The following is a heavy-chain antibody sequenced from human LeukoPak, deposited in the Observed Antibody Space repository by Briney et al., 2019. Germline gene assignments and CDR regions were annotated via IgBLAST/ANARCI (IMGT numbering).Heavy chain of an antibody. D-gene: IGHD6-19*01. J-gene: IGHJ4*02. CDR1: GGSITSYY. CDR3: ARLSWAYSSGWYLDY. V-gene: IGHV4-59*12. Sequence: SETLSLTCTVSGGSITSYYWSWIRQPPGKGLDWIGYIYYSGSTNYNPSLKSRVTISVDTSKNQFSLKLSSVTAADTAVYYCARLSWAYSSGWYLDYWGQGTLVTVSS. CDR2: IYYSGST.